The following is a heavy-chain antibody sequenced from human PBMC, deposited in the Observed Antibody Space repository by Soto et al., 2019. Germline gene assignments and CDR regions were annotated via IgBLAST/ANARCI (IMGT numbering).Heavy chain of an antibody. CDR3: ARSKISSSGWLSGYYYYYGMDV. D-gene: IGHD6-19*01. J-gene: IGHJ6*02. V-gene: IGHV4-59*01. CDR1: GGSISSYY. Sequence: PSETLSLTCTVSGGSISSYYWSWIRQPPGKGLEWIGYIYYSGSTNYNPSLKSRVTISVDTSKNQFSLKLSSVTAADTAVYYCARSKISSSGWLSGYYYYYGMDVWGQGTTVS. CDR2: IYYSGST.